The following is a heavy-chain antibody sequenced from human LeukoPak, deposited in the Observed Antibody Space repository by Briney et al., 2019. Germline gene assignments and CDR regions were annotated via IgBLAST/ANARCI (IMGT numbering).Heavy chain of an antibody. CDR2: TNTAGNTI. D-gene: IGHD3-22*01. Sequence: GGSLRLSCAASGFTFRDYFMSWIRQAPGKGLEWVAYTNTAGNTIYYADSMKGRFTISRDNAKNSLYLKMNTLRAEDTAVYYCARATYDSSAVDAFDIWGQGTMVTVSA. J-gene: IGHJ3*02. CDR1: GFTFRDYF. CDR3: ARATYDSSAVDAFDI. V-gene: IGHV3-11*01.